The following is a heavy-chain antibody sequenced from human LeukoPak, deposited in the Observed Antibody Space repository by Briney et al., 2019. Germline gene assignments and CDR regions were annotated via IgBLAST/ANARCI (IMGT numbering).Heavy chain of an antibody. CDR2: INPSGGST. D-gene: IGHD2-21*02. J-gene: IGHJ3*02. Sequence: RASVKVSCKASGYTFTSYYMHWVRQAPGQGLEWMGIINPSGGSTSYAQKFQGRVTMTRNTSISTAYMELSSLRSEDTAVYYCARPQGDDPFGYAFDIWGRGTMVTVSS. V-gene: IGHV1-46*01. CDR3: ARPQGDDPFGYAFDI. CDR1: GYTFTSYY.